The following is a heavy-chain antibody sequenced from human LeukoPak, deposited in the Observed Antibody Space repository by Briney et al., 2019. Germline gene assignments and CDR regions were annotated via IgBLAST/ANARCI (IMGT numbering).Heavy chain of an antibody. J-gene: IGHJ4*02. CDR1: GYTFTGYY. D-gene: IGHD3-22*01. V-gene: IGHV1-2*02. Sequence: GASVKVSCKASGYTFTGYYMHWVRQAPGQGLEWMGWINPNSGGTNYAQKFQGRVTMTRDTSISTAYMELSRLRSDDTAVYYCARLRRRTHYYDSSGYYYFDYWGQGTLVTVSS. CDR3: ARLRRRTHYYDSSGYYYFDY. CDR2: INPNSGGT.